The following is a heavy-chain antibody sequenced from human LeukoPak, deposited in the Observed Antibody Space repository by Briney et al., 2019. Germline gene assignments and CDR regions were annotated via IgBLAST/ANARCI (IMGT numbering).Heavy chain of an antibody. J-gene: IGHJ4*02. V-gene: IGHV4-59*01. CDR1: GFTFSSYS. CDR3: ARVPPPDILTGYYMGGFDY. CDR2: IYYSGST. Sequence: GSLRLSCAASGFTFSSYSMNWIRQPPGKGLEWIGYIYYSGSTNYNPSLKSRVTISVDTSKNQFSLKLSSVTAADTAVYYCARVPPPDILTGYYMGGFDYWGQGTLVTVSS. D-gene: IGHD3-9*01.